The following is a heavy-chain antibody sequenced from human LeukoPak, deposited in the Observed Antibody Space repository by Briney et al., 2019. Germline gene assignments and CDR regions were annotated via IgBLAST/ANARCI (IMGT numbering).Heavy chain of an antibody. CDR2: MYNSGNT. D-gene: IGHD6-25*01. CDR1: GGSISSYY. CDR3: ARHGVAARDAFDI. J-gene: IGHJ3*02. V-gene: IGHV4-59*08. Sequence: SETLSLTCTVSGGSISSYYWSWIRQPPGKGLEWIGYMYNSGNTNYNPSLKSRVTISADTSKNEFSLKLTSVTAADTAVYYCARHGVAARDAFDIWGQGTMVTVSS.